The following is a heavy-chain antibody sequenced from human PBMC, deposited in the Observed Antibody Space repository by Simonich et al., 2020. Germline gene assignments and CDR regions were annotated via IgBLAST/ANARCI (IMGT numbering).Heavy chain of an antibody. Sequence: EVQLVESGGGLVQPGGSLRLSCAASGFTFSSYSMNWVRQAPGKGLEWVSYISSSSGTIYYADSVKGRFTISRDNAKNSLYLQMNSLRAEDTAVYYCARDSSYYAFDIWGQGTMVTVSS. J-gene: IGHJ3*02. CDR3: ARDSSYYAFDI. CDR1: GFTFSSYS. D-gene: IGHD5-12*01. CDR2: ISSSSGTI. V-gene: IGHV3-48*01.